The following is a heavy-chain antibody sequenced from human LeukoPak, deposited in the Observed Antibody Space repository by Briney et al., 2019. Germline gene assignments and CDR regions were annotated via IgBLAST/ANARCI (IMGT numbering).Heavy chain of an antibody. V-gene: IGHV3-23*01. CDR3: ANLDITIFAVVIDY. Sequence: GGSLRLSCAASGFTFNNYAMSWVRQAPGKRLEWVSAISGSGVSTYYADSVKGRFTISRDNSKNTLYLQMNSLRAEDTAVYYCANLDITIFAVVIDYWGQGTLVTVSS. D-gene: IGHD3-3*01. CDR2: ISGSGVST. J-gene: IGHJ4*02. CDR1: GFTFNNYA.